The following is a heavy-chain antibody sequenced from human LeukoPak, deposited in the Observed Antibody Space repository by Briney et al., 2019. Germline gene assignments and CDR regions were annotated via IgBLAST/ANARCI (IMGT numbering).Heavy chain of an antibody. J-gene: IGHJ4*02. CDR2: ISSSSSTI. D-gene: IGHD2-8*01. Sequence: GGSLRLSCAASGFTVSSNYMNWVRQAPGKGLEWVSYISSSSSTIYYADSVKGRFTISRDNAKNSLYLQMNSLRAEDTAVYYCARWGVATFDYWGQGTLVTVSS. CDR1: GFTVSSNY. V-gene: IGHV3-48*01. CDR3: ARWGVATFDY.